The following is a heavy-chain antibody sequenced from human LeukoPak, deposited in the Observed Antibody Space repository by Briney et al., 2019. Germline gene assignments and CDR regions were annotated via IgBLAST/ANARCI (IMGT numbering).Heavy chain of an antibody. CDR1: ALTFTNYA. J-gene: IGHJ2*01. CDR2: ISYDETNK. D-gene: IGHD4-23*01. CDR3: AKNNDYGGSYWYFDP. V-gene: IGHV3-30*04. Sequence: GGSLRLSYAASALTFTNYAMHCARHAPGKGLEWVPVISYDETNKYYDDSLNGRFTNSRDRSKNTLYLQMSSLRDKDTAVYYCAKNNDYGGSYWYFDPWGLGTLVTVSS.